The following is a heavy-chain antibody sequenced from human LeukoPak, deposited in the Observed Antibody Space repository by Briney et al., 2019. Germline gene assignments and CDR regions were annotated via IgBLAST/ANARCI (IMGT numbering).Heavy chain of an antibody. J-gene: IGHJ6*03. Sequence: GASVKVSCKASGGTFSSYAISWVQQAPGQGLEWMGGIIPIFGTTNYAQKFQDRVTITADKSTSTAYMELSSLRSEDTAVYYCARVVGLTGYSSSWYSGYYYMDVWGKGTTVTVSS. CDR2: IIPIFGTT. V-gene: IGHV1-69*06. D-gene: IGHD6-13*01. CDR3: ARVVGLTGYSSSWYSGYYYMDV. CDR1: GGTFSSYA.